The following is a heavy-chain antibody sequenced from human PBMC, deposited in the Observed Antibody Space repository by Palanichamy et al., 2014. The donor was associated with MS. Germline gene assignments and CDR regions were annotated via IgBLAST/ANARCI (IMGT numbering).Heavy chain of an antibody. Sequence: QVQLVQSGAEMKKPGSSVKVSCKASGGTFSNYALNWVRQAPGQGPEWMGGIIPIVGITNYAQKFQGRVTIDTDESTATAYMILSSLKSEDTAIYYCAKSGWDGELISHYYGLDVWGQGTTVTVSS. V-gene: IGHV1-69*05. CDR1: GGTFSNYA. CDR2: IIPIVGIT. D-gene: IGHD3-10*01. CDR3: AKSGWDGELISHYYGLDV. J-gene: IGHJ6*02.